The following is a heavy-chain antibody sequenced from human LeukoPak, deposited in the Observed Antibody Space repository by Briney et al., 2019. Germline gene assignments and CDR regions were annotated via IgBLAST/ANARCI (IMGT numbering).Heavy chain of an antibody. V-gene: IGHV1-69*13. Sequence: SVKVSCKASGGTFSSYAISWVRQAPGQGLEWMGGIIPIFGTANYAQKFQGRVTITADESTSTAYMELSSLRSEDTAVYYCARRGRQCRSTSCWDRAAFDIWGQGTMVTVSS. D-gene: IGHD2-2*01. CDR1: GGTFSSYA. CDR3: ARRGRQCRSTSCWDRAAFDI. J-gene: IGHJ3*02. CDR2: IIPIFGTA.